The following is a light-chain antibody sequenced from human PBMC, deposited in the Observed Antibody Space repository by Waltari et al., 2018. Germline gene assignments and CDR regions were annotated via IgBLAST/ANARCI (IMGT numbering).Light chain of an antibody. CDR1: NSNIGINY. CDR3: GTWDNSLSAWV. Sequence: QSVLTQPPSVSATPGQRVTISCSGSNSNIGINYISWYQQLPRTAPKLLIYENKKRPSGIPDRFSGSKSGTSATLGITGLQTEDEVDYYCGTWDNSLSAWVFGGGTKLTVL. CDR2: ENK. J-gene: IGLJ3*02. V-gene: IGLV1-51*02.